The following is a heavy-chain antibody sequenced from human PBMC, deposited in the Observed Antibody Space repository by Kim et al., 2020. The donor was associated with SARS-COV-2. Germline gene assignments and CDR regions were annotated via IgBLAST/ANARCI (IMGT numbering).Heavy chain of an antibody. CDR1: GFPFSRHA. Sequence: GGSLRLSCAASGFPFSRHAMSWARQAAGKGLEWVSAIGSTGGTYYADSAKGRFTISRDNSKNTLYLQLNSLRAEDTAVYLCSAGTTYYWDYWGEGTLVT. J-gene: IGHJ4*02. D-gene: IGHD3-10*01. CDR3: SAGTTYYWDY. V-gene: IGHV3-23*01. CDR2: IGSTGGT.